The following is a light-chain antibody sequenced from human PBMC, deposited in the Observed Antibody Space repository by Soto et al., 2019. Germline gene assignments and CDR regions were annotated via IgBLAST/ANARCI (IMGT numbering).Light chain of an antibody. J-gene: IGKJ4*01. Sequence: DIQMTQSPSSLSASVGDTVTITCRASQSISIYLNWYQQKPGKAPSRLIYAASSLQNGVPSGFSGSGSGTDFTLTISSLQREDFATYYCQLSYRTPLTFGGGTKVEIK. CDR3: QLSYRTPLT. V-gene: IGKV1-39*01. CDR1: QSISIY. CDR2: AAS.